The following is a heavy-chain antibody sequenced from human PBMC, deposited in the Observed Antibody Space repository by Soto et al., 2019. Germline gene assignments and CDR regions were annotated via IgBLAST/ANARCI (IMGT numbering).Heavy chain of an antibody. CDR1: GYTFTSYG. CDR2: ISAYNGNT. CDR3: ARDLSFCSSTSCPSRGAFDI. J-gene: IGHJ3*02. Sequence: ASVKVSCKASGYTFTSYGISWVRQAPGQGLEWMGWISAYNGNTNYAQKLQGRVTMTTDTSTSTAYMELRCLRSDDTAVYYCARDLSFCSSTSCPSRGAFDIWGQGTMVTVSS. D-gene: IGHD2-2*01. V-gene: IGHV1-18*01.